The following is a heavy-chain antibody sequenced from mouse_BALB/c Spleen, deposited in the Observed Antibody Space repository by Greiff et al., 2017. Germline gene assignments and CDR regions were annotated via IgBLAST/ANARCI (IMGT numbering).Heavy chain of an antibody. CDR2: ISSGGSYT. V-gene: IGHV5-6*01. CDR1: GFTFSSYG. D-gene: IGHD4-1*02. J-gene: IGHJ4*01. CDR3: ARHGQSNWDYYAMDY. Sequence: DVHLVESGGDLVKPGGSLKLSCAASGFTFSSYGMSWVRQTPDKRLEWVATISSGGSYTYYPDSVKGRFTISRDNAKNTLYLQMSSLKSEDTAMYYCARHGQSNWDYYAMDYWGQGTSVTVSS.